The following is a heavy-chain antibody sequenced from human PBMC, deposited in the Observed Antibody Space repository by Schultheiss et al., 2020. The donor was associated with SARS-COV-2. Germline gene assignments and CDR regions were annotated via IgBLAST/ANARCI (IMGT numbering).Heavy chain of an antibody. V-gene: IGHV3-66*02. CDR1: GFTVSSNY. J-gene: IGHJ5*02. Sequence: GESLKISCAASGFTVSSNYMSWVRQAPGKGLEWVSAISGSGGSTYYADSVKGRFTISRDNSNNTLYLQMNSLRPEDTAVYYCARRGCSGGSCYYSDWFDPWGQGTLVTVSS. CDR3: ARRGCSGGSCYYSDWFDP. CDR2: ISGSGGST. D-gene: IGHD2-15*01.